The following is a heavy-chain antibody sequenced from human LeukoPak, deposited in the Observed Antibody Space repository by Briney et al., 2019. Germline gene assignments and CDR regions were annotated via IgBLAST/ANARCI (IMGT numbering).Heavy chain of an antibody. CDR3: ARGGGGLAY. J-gene: IGHJ4*02. Sequence: ASVKVSCKASGYSFTDYFIHWVRQAPGQGLEWMGWVNPNSGGTNYAQKFQGRVTMTRDTSISTAYMELTSLTSDDTAVYFCARGGGGLAYWGPGTLVTVSS. CDR2: VNPNSGGT. CDR1: GYSFTDYF. D-gene: IGHD2-15*01. V-gene: IGHV1-2*02.